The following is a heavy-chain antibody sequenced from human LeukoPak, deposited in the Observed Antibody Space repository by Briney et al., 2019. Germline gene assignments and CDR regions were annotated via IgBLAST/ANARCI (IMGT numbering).Heavy chain of an antibody. J-gene: IGHJ4*02. D-gene: IGHD3-16*02. V-gene: IGHV4-30-4*08. Sequence: SETLPLTCTVSGGSISSGDYYWSWIRQPPGKGLEWIGYIYYSGSTYYNPSLKSRVTMSVDTSKNQFSLKLSSVTAADTAVYYCARVSYDYVWGSYLPFDYWGQGTLVTVSS. CDR3: ARVSYDYVWGSYLPFDY. CDR1: GGSISSGDYY. CDR2: IYYSGST.